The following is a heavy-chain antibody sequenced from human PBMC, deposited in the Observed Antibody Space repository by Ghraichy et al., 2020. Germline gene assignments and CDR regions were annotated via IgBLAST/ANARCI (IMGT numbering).Heavy chain of an antibody. CDR1: GFTFSSYA. Sequence: GGSLRLSCAASGFTFSSYAMSWVRQAPGKGLEWVSAISGSGGSTYYADSVKGRFTISRDNSKNTLYLQMNSLRAEDTAVYYCAKAGRRSSGWYGVPQAHFDYWGQGTLVTVSS. D-gene: IGHD6-19*01. V-gene: IGHV3-23*01. CDR3: AKAGRRSSGWYGVPQAHFDY. J-gene: IGHJ4*02. CDR2: ISGSGGST.